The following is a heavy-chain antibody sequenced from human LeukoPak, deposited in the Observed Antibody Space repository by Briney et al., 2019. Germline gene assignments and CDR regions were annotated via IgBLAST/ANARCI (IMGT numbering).Heavy chain of an antibody. D-gene: IGHD6-19*01. CDR3: AKFGSGWYYGASDI. V-gene: IGHV3-23*01. CDR1: GFTFSSYA. Sequence: GESLRLSCAASGFTFSSYAMSWVRQPPGKGLEWVSGISSSGGSTYYADSVKGRFTISRDNSKNTLFLQMNSLRAEDTAVYYCAKFGSGWYYGASDIWGQGTMVTISS. CDR2: ISSSGGST. J-gene: IGHJ3*02.